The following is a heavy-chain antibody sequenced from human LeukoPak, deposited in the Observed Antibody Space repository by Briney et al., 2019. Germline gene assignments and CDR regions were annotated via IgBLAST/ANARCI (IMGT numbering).Heavy chain of an antibody. CDR1: GDSVSGNSAA. CDR3: ARDEDGYNYGFDP. CDR2: TYYRSKWYN. J-gene: IGHJ5*02. V-gene: IGHV6-1*01. D-gene: IGHD5-24*01. Sequence: SQTLSLTCAISGDSVSGNSAAWNWIRQSPSRGLEWLGRTYYRSKWYNEYAVSMKGRMNINADTSKNQFSLQLNSVTPEDTAVYYCARDEDGYNYGFDPWGQGTLVTVSS.